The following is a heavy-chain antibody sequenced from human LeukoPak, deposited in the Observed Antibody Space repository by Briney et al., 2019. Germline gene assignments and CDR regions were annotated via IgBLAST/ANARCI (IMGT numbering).Heavy chain of an antibody. Sequence: PSETLSLTCTVSGGSISSYYWSWIRQPAGKGLEWIGRIYTSGSTNYNPSLKSRVTISVDTSKNQFSLKLSSVTAADTAVYYCARHAGCSSTSCLWGMDVWGQGTTVTVSS. CDR1: GGSISSYY. CDR3: ARHAGCSSTSCLWGMDV. J-gene: IGHJ6*02. D-gene: IGHD2-2*01. V-gene: IGHV4-4*07. CDR2: IYTSGST.